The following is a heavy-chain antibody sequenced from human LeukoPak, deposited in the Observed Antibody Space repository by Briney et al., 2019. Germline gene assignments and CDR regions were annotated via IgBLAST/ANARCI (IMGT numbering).Heavy chain of an antibody. CDR2: ISYGGST. D-gene: IGHD5-18*01. CDR1: GGSISSGTYH. CDR3: ARGYSYGLDY. V-gene: IGHV4-61*01. Sequence: PSETLSLTCTVSGGSISSGTYHWSWIRQYAGKGLEWIGYISYGGSTNYNPSLKSRVTISVGTSKNQFSLRLSSVTAADTAVYYCARGYSYGLDYWGQGTLVTVSS. J-gene: IGHJ4*02.